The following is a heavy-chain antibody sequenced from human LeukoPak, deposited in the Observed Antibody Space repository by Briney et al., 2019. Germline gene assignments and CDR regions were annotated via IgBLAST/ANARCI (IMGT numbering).Heavy chain of an antibody. J-gene: IGHJ5*02. Sequence: ASAKVSCKASGYTFTSYDINWVRQATGQGLEWMGWMNPNSGNTGYAQKFQGRVTMTRNTSISTAYMELSSLRSEDTAVYYCARVGYCSSTSCMDWFDPWGQGTLVTVSS. V-gene: IGHV1-8*01. CDR2: MNPNSGNT. CDR1: GYTFTSYD. D-gene: IGHD2-2*01. CDR3: ARVGYCSSTSCMDWFDP.